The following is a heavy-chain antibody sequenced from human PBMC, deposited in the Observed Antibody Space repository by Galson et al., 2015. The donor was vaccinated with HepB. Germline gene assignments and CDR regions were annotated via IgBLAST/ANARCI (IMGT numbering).Heavy chain of an antibody. CDR3: AKAITAPARYSFDC. Sequence: SLRLSCAASGFTFSTYAMWWARQAPGKGLEWVSVISGSGGTTYYADSVKGRFTISRDNSKNMMYMQMNSLRAEDTAVYYCAKAITAPARYSFDCWGQGTLVTVSS. D-gene: IGHD1-14*01. J-gene: IGHJ4*02. V-gene: IGHV3-23*01. CDR1: GFTFSTYA. CDR2: ISGSGGTT.